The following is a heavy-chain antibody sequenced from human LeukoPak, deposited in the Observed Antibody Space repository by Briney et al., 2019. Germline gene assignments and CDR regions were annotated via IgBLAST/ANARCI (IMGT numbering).Heavy chain of an antibody. CDR3: AISTVTTVCYYYYYMDV. CDR1: GYTFTSYG. CDR2: ISAYNGNT. V-gene: IGHV1-18*01. D-gene: IGHD4-17*01. J-gene: IGHJ6*03. Sequence: GASVKVSCKASGYTFTSYGISWVRQAPGQGLEWMGWISAYNGNTNYAQKLQGRVTMTTDTSTSAAYMELSSLRSEDTAVYYCAISTVTTVCYYYYYMDVWGKGTTVTVSS.